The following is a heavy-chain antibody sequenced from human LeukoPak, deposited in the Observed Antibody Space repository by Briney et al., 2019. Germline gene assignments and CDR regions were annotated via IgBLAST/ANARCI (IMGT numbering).Heavy chain of an antibody. J-gene: IGHJ1*01. CDR2: ISGSGGST. Sequence: GGSLRLSCAASGFTFSSYGMNWVRQAPGQGLEWVSAISGSGGSTYYADSVKGRFTISRDNSKNTLYLQMNSLRADDTAVYYYVIGPATAATGTAWGQGALVTVSS. CDR3: VIGPATAATGTA. D-gene: IGHD1-1*01. CDR1: GFTFSSYG. V-gene: IGHV3-23*01.